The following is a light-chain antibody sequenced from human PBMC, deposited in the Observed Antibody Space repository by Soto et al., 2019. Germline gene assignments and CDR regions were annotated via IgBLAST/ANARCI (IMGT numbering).Light chain of an antibody. Sequence: DIQMTQSPSTLSASVGDRVSITCRASQSIGDWLAWYQQKPGKAPKLLIYKASNLQSGVPSRFSGSGSGTDFTLTISSLQPDDFATYYGQHYDSYSPTWTFGQGTKVDIK. CDR3: QHYDSYSPTWT. V-gene: IGKV1-5*03. CDR1: QSIGDW. CDR2: KAS. J-gene: IGKJ1*01.